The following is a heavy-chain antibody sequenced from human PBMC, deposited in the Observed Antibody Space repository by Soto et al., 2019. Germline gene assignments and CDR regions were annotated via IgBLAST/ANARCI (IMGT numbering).Heavy chain of an antibody. D-gene: IGHD3-22*01. CDR3: ARGVVIGPGYYMDV. V-gene: IGHV3-33*01. CDR2: IWYDGSNK. Sequence: GSLRLSCAASGFTFSSYGMHWVRQAPGKGLEWVAVIWYDGSNKYYADSVKGRFTISRDNSKNTLYLQMNSLRAEDTAVYYCARGVVIGPGYYMDVWGKGTTVTVSS. CDR1: GFTFSSYG. J-gene: IGHJ6*03.